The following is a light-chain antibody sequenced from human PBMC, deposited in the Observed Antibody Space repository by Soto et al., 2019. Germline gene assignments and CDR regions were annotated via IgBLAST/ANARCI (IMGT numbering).Light chain of an antibody. CDR2: DTS. CDR3: QQRIYSLT. CDR1: QSVGRN. J-gene: IGKJ4*02. V-gene: IGKV3-11*01. Sequence: ETLLTQSPATLSLSRGERATLSCRASQSVGRNLAWYQQKPGQAPRLLIYDTSNRATGIPARFSGSGSGTDFTLTISSLEPEDFAVYFCQQRIYSLTFGGGTKVDIK.